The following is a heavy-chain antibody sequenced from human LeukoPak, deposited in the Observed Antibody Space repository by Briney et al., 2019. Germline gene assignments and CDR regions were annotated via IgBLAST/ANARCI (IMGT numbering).Heavy chain of an antibody. CDR2: ISSSGSTI. J-gene: IGHJ4*01. V-gene: IGHV3-48*03. CDR1: GFTFSSYE. CDR3: ARAGFYSGWYVVDF. Sequence: PGGSLRLSCAAPGFTFSSYEMNWVRQAPGKGLEWVSYISSSGSTIYYADSVKGRFTISRDNAKNSLYLQMNSLRVDDTALYFCARAGFYSGWYVVDFWGHGTLVTVSS. D-gene: IGHD6-19*01.